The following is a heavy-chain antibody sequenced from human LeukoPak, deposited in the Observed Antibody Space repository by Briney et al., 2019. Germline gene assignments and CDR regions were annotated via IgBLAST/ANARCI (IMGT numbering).Heavy chain of an antibody. D-gene: IGHD3-22*01. CDR2: IYSGGTT. Sequence: GGSLRLSCAASGFTFSDYYISWVRQAPGKGLEWVSVIYSGGTTYYAESVKGRFTISRDNSKNTLYLQMNSLRAEDTAVYYCASLRAYFYDSSGLNAFDVWGQGTMVTVSS. V-gene: IGHV3-66*02. J-gene: IGHJ3*01. CDR1: GFTFSDYY. CDR3: ASLRAYFYDSSGLNAFDV.